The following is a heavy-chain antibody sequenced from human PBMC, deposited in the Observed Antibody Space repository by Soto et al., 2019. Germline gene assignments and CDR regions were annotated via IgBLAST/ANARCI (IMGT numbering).Heavy chain of an antibody. J-gene: IGHJ6*02. CDR2: IIPIFGTA. D-gene: IGHD1-26*01. V-gene: IGHV1-69*12. CDR3: ASHSGSSPEGRYYYGMDL. Sequence: QVQLVQSGAEVKKRGSSVKVSCKASGGTFSSYAISWVRQAPGQGLEWVGGIIPIFGTADYAQKFQGRVTITADESRSTAYMELSSLRSEDTAVYYCASHSGSSPEGRYYYGMDLWGQGTTVTVSS. CDR1: GGTFSSYA.